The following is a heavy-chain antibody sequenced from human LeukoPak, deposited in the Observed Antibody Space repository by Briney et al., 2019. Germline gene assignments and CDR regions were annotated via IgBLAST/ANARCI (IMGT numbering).Heavy chain of an antibody. D-gene: IGHD3-16*01. CDR2: IYSGGYT. V-gene: IGHV3-66*01. CDR1: GFTVRHNY. J-gene: IGHJ5*02. CDR3: VRVSWPGRGSWFDP. Sequence: GGSLRLSCAASGFTVRHNYINWVRQAPWRGLEGVSVIYSGGYTYYAHPVKGRFTISRDNSKNKLYLQMNSLRAEDTADYYCVRVSWPGRGSWFDPWGQGTVVTVSS.